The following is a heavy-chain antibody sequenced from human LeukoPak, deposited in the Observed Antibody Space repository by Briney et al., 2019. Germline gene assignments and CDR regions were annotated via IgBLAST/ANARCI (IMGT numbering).Heavy chain of an antibody. Sequence: GGSLRLSCAASAFTFSSYGMHWVRQAPGKGLEWVAVIWYDGSNKYYADSVKGRFTISRDNSKNTLYLQMNSLRAEDTAVYYCAREKVIAAAGTKYYYYYGMDVWGQGTTVTVSS. CDR1: AFTFSSYG. J-gene: IGHJ6*02. CDR2: IWYDGSNK. D-gene: IGHD6-13*01. CDR3: AREKVIAAAGTKYYYYYGMDV. V-gene: IGHV3-33*08.